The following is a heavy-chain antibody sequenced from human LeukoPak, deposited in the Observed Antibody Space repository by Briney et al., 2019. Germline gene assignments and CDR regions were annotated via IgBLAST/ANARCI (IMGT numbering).Heavy chain of an antibody. CDR1: GFTVSSNY. Sequence: GGSLRLSCAASGFTVSSNYMSWVRQAPGKGLEWVSVIYSGGSTSYADSVKGRFTISRDNSKNTLYPQMNSLRAEDTDVYYCARDRGAYYDSSGYYYGDAFDIWGQGTMVTVSS. J-gene: IGHJ3*02. CDR2: IYSGGST. CDR3: ARDRGAYYDSSGYYYGDAFDI. V-gene: IGHV3-53*01. D-gene: IGHD3-22*01.